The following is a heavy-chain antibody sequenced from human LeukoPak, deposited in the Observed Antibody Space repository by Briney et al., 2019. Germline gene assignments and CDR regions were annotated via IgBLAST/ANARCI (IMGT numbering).Heavy chain of an antibody. CDR3: ARKRGDFWSGYYIYWFDP. J-gene: IGHJ5*02. CDR2: ISYSGST. V-gene: IGHV4-59*08. CDR1: GGSISSYY. Sequence: SETLSLTCTVSGGSISSYYWSWIRQPPGKGLEWIGYISYSGSTNYNPSLKSRVSISVETSKNQFSLKLSSVTAADTAVYYCARKRGDFWSGYYIYWFDPWGQGTLVTVSS. D-gene: IGHD3-3*01.